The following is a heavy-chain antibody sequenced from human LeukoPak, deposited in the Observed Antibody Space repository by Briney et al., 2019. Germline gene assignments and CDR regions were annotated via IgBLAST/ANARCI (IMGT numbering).Heavy chain of an antibody. CDR1: GVTFSTYV. V-gene: IGHV3-23*01. CDR2: ISGSGNYT. Sequence: PGGSLRLSCAASGVTFSTYVMSWVRQAPGKGLEWVSTISGSGNYTFYVDSVRGRFTISRDNSKNTLYLQMNSLRTEDTAMYYCGRDFRGYSFDYWGQGTLVTVSS. D-gene: IGHD5-18*01. J-gene: IGHJ4*02. CDR3: GRDFRGYSFDY.